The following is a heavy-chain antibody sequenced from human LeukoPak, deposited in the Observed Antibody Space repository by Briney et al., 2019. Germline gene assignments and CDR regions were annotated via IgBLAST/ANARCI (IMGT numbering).Heavy chain of an antibody. CDR3: ARLLDNDSSGDPDTIDM. D-gene: IGHD3-22*01. Sequence: PLGTLSLTCAVSRVSISGHYWSWIRQPPGKGLEWIWYVYYSGKTYYSSSLRSRVTISVDTSKNHFSLELTSVTAADTAVYYCARLLDNDSSGDPDTIDMWGQGTMVTVSS. V-gene: IGHV4-59*11. CDR2: VYYSGKT. CDR1: RVSISGHY. J-gene: IGHJ3*02.